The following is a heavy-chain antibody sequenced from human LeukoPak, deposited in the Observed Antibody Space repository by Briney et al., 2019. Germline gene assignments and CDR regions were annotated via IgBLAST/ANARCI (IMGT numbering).Heavy chain of an antibody. D-gene: IGHD3-10*01. CDR2: IYHSGST. Sequence: SETLSLTCAVSGGSISSSIWWSWVRQPQGKGLEWIGEIYHSGSTNYNPSLKSRVTISVDKSKNQFSLKLSSVTAADTAVYYCASFPQEPGGSGSYYTNWGQGTLVTVSS. CDR3: ASFPQEPGGSGSYYTN. J-gene: IGHJ4*02. V-gene: IGHV4-4*02. CDR1: GGSISSSIW.